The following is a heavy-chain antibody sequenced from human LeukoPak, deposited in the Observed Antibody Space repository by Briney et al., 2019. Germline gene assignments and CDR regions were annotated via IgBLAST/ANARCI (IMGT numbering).Heavy chain of an antibody. CDR3: AKEGNHTIAAADY. D-gene: IGHD6-13*01. Sequence: GGSLRLSCAASGFSFSNAWMSWVRQAPGKGLEWVGRIKSKTDGGTTDYAAPVKGRFTISRDDSKNTLYLQMNSLRAEDTAVYYCAKEGNHTIAAADYWGQGTLVTVSS. CDR2: IKSKTDGGTT. V-gene: IGHV3-15*01. J-gene: IGHJ4*02. CDR1: GFSFSNAW.